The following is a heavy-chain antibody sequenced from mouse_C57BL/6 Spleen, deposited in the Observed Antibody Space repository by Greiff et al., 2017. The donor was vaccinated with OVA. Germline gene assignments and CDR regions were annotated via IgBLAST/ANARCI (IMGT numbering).Heavy chain of an antibody. J-gene: IGHJ2*01. V-gene: IGHV1-80*01. Sequence: QVQLQQSGAELVKPGASVKISCKASGYAFSSYWMNWVKQRPGKGLEWIGQIYPGDGDTNYNGKFKGKATLTADKSSSTAYMQLSSLTSEDSAVYFCARRRLGRDFFDYWGQGTTLTVSS. CDR2: IYPGDGDT. D-gene: IGHD4-1*01. CDR1: GYAFSSYW. CDR3: ARRRLGRDFFDY.